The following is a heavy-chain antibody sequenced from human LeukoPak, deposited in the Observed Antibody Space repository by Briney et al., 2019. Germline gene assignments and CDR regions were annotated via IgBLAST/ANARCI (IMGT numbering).Heavy chain of an antibody. CDR3: AKDGGLAAAGTFDY. J-gene: IGHJ4*02. V-gene: IGHV3-30*02. D-gene: IGHD6-13*01. Sequence: GGSLRLSCAASGFTFSSYGMHWVRQAPGKGLEWVAVIWYDGSNKYYADSVKGRFTISRDNSKNTLYLQMNSLRAEDTAVYYCAKDGGLAAAGTFDYWGQGTLVTVSS. CDR2: IWYDGSNK. CDR1: GFTFSSYG.